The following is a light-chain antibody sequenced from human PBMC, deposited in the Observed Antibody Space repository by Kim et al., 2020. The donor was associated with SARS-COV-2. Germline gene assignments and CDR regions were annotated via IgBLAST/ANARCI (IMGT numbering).Light chain of an antibody. CDR3: QQYDIYPRT. CDR2: DVS. Sequence: ASVVDGVTITCRASQGSSSWLAWYQQKPGKAPKLLIYDVSNLERGVASRFSGSISGTEFTLTISCLQSGDFANYYCQQYDIYPRTFGQGTKVDIK. V-gene: IGKV1-5*01. J-gene: IGKJ1*01. CDR1: QGSSSW.